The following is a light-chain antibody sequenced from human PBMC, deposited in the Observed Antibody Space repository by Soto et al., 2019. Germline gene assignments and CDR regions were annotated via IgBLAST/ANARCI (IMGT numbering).Light chain of an antibody. Sequence: EIVMTRSPATLSLSPGERATLSCRASQTIDNTLAWYQRKPGQAPRLLIYDASTRATGVPARFSGSGSGTEFTLTINSLQSEDSAVYYCQQYNNWPPIPFGQGTRLEI. V-gene: IGKV3-15*01. J-gene: IGKJ5*01. CDR3: QQYNNWPPIP. CDR1: QTIDNT. CDR2: DAS.